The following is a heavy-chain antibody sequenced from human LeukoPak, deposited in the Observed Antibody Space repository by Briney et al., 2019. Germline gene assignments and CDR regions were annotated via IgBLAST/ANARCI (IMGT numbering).Heavy chain of an antibody. CDR1: GSSFTSYR. D-gene: IGHD3-3*01. Sequence: KHGGSLQTSCQCSGSSFTSYRIGGVRKLPGKGRGGMGIIYTGDSDTRDSPSFEGQVTISADKSLSTAYLQWSSLKASDTAMYYCARQLTIPLSDWYYMDVWGKGTTVTVSS. CDR2: IYTGDSDT. J-gene: IGHJ6*03. CDR3: ARQLTIPLSDWYYMDV. V-gene: IGHV5-51*01.